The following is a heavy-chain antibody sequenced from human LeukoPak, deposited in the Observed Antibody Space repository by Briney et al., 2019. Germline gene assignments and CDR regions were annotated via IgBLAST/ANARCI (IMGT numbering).Heavy chain of an antibody. CDR3: AKDRGNWESRYFDY. D-gene: IGHD4-23*01. Sequence: GGSLRLSCAASGFTFSSYMMTWVRQAPGRGLEWVSGITWVGGRTYYADSAKGRFTISRDNSRNPLYLQMHRMKDEDTAVYYCAKDRGNWESRYFDYWGQGTLVTVSS. J-gene: IGHJ4*02. V-gene: IGHV3-23*01. CDR2: ITWVGGRT. CDR1: GFTFSSYM.